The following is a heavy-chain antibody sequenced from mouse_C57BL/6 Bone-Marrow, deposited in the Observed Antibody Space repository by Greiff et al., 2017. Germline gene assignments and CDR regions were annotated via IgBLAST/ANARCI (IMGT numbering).Heavy chain of an antibody. V-gene: IGHV14-4*01. CDR1: GFNIKDDY. Sequence: VQLQQSGAELVRPGASVKLSCTASGFNIKDDYMHWVKQRPEQGLEWIGWIDPENGDTEYASKFPGKATLTADTPSNTAYLQLSSLTSEDTAVYYCTTDGCYAMDYWGQGTSVTVSS. CDR3: TTDGCYAMDY. D-gene: IGHD2-3*01. J-gene: IGHJ4*01. CDR2: IDPENGDT.